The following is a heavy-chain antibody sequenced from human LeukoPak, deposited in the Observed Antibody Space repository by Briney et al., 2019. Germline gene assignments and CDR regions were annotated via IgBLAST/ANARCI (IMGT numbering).Heavy chain of an antibody. CDR2: IYYSGST. J-gene: IGHJ4*02. D-gene: IGHD3-10*01. CDR3: ARSDITMVRGFDY. Sequence: SETLSLTCTVSGGSISSYYWSWIRQPPGKGLEWIGYIYYSGSTNYNPSLKSRVTISVDTSKNQFSLKPSSVTAADTAVYYCARSDITMVRGFDYWGQGTLVTVSS. V-gene: IGHV4-59*01. CDR1: GGSISSYY.